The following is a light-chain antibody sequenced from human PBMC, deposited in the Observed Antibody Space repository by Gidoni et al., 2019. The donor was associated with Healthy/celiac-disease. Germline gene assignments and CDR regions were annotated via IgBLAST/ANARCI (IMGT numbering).Light chain of an antibody. CDR1: KLGDKY. V-gene: IGLV3-1*01. CDR2: QDI. Sequence: SYELTQPPSASVSPAQTASITCSGDKLGDKYAFWYQQKPGQSPVLVIYQDIKRPSVIPERFSGSNSGNTATLTISGTQAMDEADYYCQAWDSSTVVFGGGTKLTVL. J-gene: IGLJ2*01. CDR3: QAWDSSTVV.